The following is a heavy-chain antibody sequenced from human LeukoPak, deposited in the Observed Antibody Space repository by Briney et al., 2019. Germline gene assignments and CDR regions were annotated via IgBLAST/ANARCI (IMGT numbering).Heavy chain of an antibody. CDR3: ARGNYDSSGYYLGYYYYGMDV. CDR2: INHSGST. J-gene: IGHJ6*02. D-gene: IGHD3-22*01. CDR1: GGSFSGYY. V-gene: IGHV4-34*01. Sequence: PSETLSLTCAVYGGSFSGYYWSWIRQPPGKGLEWIGEINHSGSTNYNPSLKSRVTISVDTSKNQFSLKLSSVTAADTAVYYCARGNYDSSGYYLGYYYYGMDVWGQGTTVTVSS.